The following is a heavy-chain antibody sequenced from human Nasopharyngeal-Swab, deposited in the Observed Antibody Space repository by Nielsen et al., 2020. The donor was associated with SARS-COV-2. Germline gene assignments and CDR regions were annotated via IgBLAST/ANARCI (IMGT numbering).Heavy chain of an antibody. CDR3: ARDLSYYDSVGAFDI. D-gene: IGHD3-22*01. Sequence: WIRQPPGKGLEWVAVIWYDGSNKYYADSVKGRFTISRDNSKNTLYLQMNSLRAEDTAVYYCARDLSYYDSVGAFDIWGQGTKVTVSS. CDR2: IWYDGSNK. V-gene: IGHV3-33*01. J-gene: IGHJ3*02.